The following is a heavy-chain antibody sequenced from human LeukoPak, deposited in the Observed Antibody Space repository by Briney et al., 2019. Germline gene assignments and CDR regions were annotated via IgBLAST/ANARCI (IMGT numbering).Heavy chain of an antibody. CDR3: TRGAGWLIDY. D-gene: IGHD3-16*01. J-gene: IGHJ4*02. CDR2: FYNSGRS. CDR1: DDSISDYY. Sequence: SETLSLTYTVSDDSISDYYRGWIRQPPGKGLEWIGYFYNSGRSTYNPSLKSRVTISADTSKNHFSLKLNSVTTADTAVYYCTRGAGWLIDYWGQGILVTVSS. V-gene: IGHV4-59*01.